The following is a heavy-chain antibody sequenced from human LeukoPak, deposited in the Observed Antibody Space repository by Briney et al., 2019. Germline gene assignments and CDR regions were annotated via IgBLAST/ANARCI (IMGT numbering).Heavy chain of an antibody. CDR3: AKGDSYSSGWTFDY. CDR2: IWYDGSNK. D-gene: IGHD6-19*01. Sequence: GRSLRLSCAASGFTFSSYGMHWVRQAPGKGLEWVAVIWYDGSNKYYADSVKGRFTISRDNSKNTLYLQMNSLRAEDTAVYYCAKGDSYSSGWTFDYWGQGTLVTVSS. CDR1: GFTFSSYG. V-gene: IGHV3-33*06. J-gene: IGHJ4*02.